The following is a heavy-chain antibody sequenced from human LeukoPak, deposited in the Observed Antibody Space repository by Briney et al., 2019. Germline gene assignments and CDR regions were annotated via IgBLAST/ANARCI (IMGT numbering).Heavy chain of an antibody. Sequence: GGSLRLSCAPSGFTFSSYEMNWVRQAPGKGLEWVSYISSRGSYTYYADSVKGRFTISRDNAKNSLYLQMNSLRAEDTAVYYCARIDAFDIWGQGTMVTVSS. CDR1: GFTFSSYE. V-gene: IGHV3-21*05. J-gene: IGHJ3*02. CDR3: ARIDAFDI. CDR2: ISSRGSYT.